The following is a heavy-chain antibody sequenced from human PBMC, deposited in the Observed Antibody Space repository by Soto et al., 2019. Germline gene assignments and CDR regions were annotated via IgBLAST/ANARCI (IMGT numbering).Heavy chain of an antibody. CDR2: IWYDGSNK. CDR1: GFTFSSYG. D-gene: IGHD3-9*01. V-gene: IGHV3-33*01. CDR3: ARDPPYYDILTGYYDY. J-gene: IGHJ4*02. Sequence: LSLTCAASGFTFSSYGMHWVRQAPGKGLEWVAVIWYDGSNKYYADSVKGRFTISRDNSKNTLYLQMNSLRAEDTAVYYCARDPPYYDILTGYYDYWGQGTLVTVSS.